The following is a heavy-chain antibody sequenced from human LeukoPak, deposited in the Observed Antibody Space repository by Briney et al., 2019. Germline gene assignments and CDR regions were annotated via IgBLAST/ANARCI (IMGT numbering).Heavy chain of an antibody. CDR2: ISWNSGSI. J-gene: IGHJ3*02. D-gene: IGHD6-19*01. CDR1: GVTFDDYA. Sequence: GRSLRLSCAASGVTFDDYAMHWVRQAPGKGLEWVSGISWNSGSIGYADSVKGRFTISRDNAKNSLYLQMNSLRAEDTALYYCAKSSGAVAGTGAFDIWGQGTMVTVSS. CDR3: AKSSGAVAGTGAFDI. V-gene: IGHV3-9*01.